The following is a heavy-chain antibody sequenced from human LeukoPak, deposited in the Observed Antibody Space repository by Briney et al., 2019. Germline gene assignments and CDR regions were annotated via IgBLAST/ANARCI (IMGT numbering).Heavy chain of an antibody. CDR2: IYYSGST. CDR3: ARDHGYGERYFDY. D-gene: IGHD4-17*01. Sequence: SVTLSLTCTVSGGSISSGGYYWSWIRQHPGKGLEWIGYIYYSGSTYYNPSLKSRVTILLDTSKNQFSLKLSSVTAADTAVYYCARDHGYGERYFDYWGQGTLVTVSS. CDR1: GGSISSGGYY. V-gene: IGHV4-31*03. J-gene: IGHJ4*02.